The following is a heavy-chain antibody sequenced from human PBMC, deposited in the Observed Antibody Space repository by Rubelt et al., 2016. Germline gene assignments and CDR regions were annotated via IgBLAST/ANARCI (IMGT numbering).Heavy chain of an antibody. D-gene: IGHD3-10*01. CDR3: ARQFGFGEPDWYFDL. J-gene: IGHJ2*01. CDR2: PGDSDT. V-gene: IGHV5-51*01. Sequence: PGDSDTRYSPSFQGQVTISADKSISTAYLQWSSLKASDTAMYYCARQFGFGEPDWYFDLWGRGNLVTVSS.